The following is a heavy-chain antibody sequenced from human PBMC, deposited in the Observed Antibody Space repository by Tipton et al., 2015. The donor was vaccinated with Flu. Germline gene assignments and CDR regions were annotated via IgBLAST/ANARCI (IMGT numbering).Heavy chain of an antibody. D-gene: IGHD5-18*01. V-gene: IGHV5-51*01. Sequence: VQLVQSGAEVKKPGESLKISCQGSGHTFPNYWIAWVRQMPGKGLEWMGIIYPGDSDTRYSPSFQGQVTISADKSISTAYLQWSSLKASDTAMYYCVRPKLWLGGYYFDYWGQGILVTASS. CDR2: IYPGDSDT. CDR1: GHTFPNYW. CDR3: VRPKLWLGGYYFDY. J-gene: IGHJ4*02.